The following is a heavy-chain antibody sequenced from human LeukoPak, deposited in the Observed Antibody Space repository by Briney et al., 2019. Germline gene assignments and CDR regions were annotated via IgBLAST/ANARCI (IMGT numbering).Heavy chain of an antibody. Sequence: PGGSLRLSCAPSGFTFSNHWMNWVRQAPGKGLEWVSYISGSGSTIYYADSVKGRFTISRDNAKNSLYLQMNSLRAEDTAVYYCARDAVAGTGSGYYGMDVWGQGTTVTVSS. V-gene: IGHV3-48*04. CDR2: ISGSGSTI. CDR3: ARDAVAGTGSGYYGMDV. CDR1: GFTFSNHW. J-gene: IGHJ6*02. D-gene: IGHD6-19*01.